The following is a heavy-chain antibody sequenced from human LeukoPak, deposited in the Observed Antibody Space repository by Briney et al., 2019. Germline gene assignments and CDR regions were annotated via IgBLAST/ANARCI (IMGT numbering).Heavy chain of an antibody. CDR2: IYTSGST. CDR1: GGSISSGSYY. Sequence: SQTLSLTCTVSGGSISSGSYYWSWIRQPAGKGLEWIGRIYTSGSTNYNPSLKSRVTTSVDTSKNQFSLKLSSVTAADTAVYYCAREDDEGIQLWPRAFDYGGQEPLVTVSS. J-gene: IGHJ4*02. D-gene: IGHD5-18*01. CDR3: AREDDEGIQLWPRAFDY. V-gene: IGHV4-61*02.